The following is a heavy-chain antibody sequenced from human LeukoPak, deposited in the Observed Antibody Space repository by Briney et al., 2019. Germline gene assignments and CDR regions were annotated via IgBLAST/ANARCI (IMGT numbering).Heavy chain of an antibody. J-gene: IGHJ3*02. Sequence: KPGASVKVSCKASGYTFTSYGISWVRQAPGQGLEWMGWISAYNGNTNYAQKLQGRVTMTTDTSTSTAYMELRSLRSDDTAVYYCARDPASWQQLVPLLPDAFDIWGQGTMVTVSS. CDR1: GYTFTSYG. CDR2: ISAYNGNT. CDR3: ARDPASWQQLVPLLPDAFDI. V-gene: IGHV1-18*04. D-gene: IGHD6-13*01.